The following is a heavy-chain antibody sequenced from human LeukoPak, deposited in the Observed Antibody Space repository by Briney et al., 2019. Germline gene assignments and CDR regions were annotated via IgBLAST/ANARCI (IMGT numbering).Heavy chain of an antibody. Sequence: SETLSPTCAVYGGSFSGYYWSWIRQPPGKGLEWIGEINHSGSTNYNPSLKSRVTISVDTSKNQFSLKLSSVTAADTAVYYCARGIVVVAANSFWFDPWGQGTLVTVSS. V-gene: IGHV4-34*01. CDR2: INHSGST. CDR1: GGSFSGYY. D-gene: IGHD2-15*01. J-gene: IGHJ5*02. CDR3: ARGIVVVAANSFWFDP.